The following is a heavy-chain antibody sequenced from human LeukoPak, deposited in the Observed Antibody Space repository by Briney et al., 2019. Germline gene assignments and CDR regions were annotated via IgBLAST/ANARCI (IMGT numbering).Heavy chain of an antibody. CDR3: ARVSRMLVT. CDR2: ISDAGGTT. D-gene: IGHD2-15*01. J-gene: IGHJ5*02. V-gene: IGHV3-23*01. CDR1: GFTFSTYV. Sequence: GGSLRLSCAASGFTFSTYVMSWVRQAPGKGLEWVSAISDAGGTTYYADSVKGRFTISRDNSKNTLYLQMNSLRAEDTAVYYCARVSRMLVTWGQGTLVTVSS.